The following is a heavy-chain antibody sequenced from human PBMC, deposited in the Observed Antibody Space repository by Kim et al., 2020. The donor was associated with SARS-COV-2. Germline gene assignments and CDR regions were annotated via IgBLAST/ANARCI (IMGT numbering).Heavy chain of an antibody. J-gene: IGHJ4*02. CDR3: ARDLIIRLTGPGY. CDR2: INAGNGNT. D-gene: IGHD3-9*01. CDR1: GYTFTSYA. V-gene: IGHV1-3*01. Sequence: ASVKVSCKASGYTFTSYAMHWVRQAPGQRLEWMGWINAGNGNTKYSQKFQGRVTITRDTSASTAYMELSSLRSEDTAVYYCARDLIIRLTGPGYWGQGTLVTVSS.